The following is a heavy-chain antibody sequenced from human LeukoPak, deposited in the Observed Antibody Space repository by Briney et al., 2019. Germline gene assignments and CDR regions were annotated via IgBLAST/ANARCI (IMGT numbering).Heavy chain of an antibody. J-gene: IGHJ2*01. CDR1: GFTFSSYA. CDR2: ISYDGSNK. D-gene: IGHD2-21*02. V-gene: IGHV3-30-3*01. Sequence: RGVSLRLSCAASGFTFSSYAMHRVRQAPGKGLEWVAVISYDGSNKYYADSVKGRFTISRDNSKNTLYLQMNSLRAEDTAVYYCARDTPKHIVVVTAVYWYFDLWGRGTLVTVSS. CDR3: ARDTPKHIVVVTAVYWYFDL.